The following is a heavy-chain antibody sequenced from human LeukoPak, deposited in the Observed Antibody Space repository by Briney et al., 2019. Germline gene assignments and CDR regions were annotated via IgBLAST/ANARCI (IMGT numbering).Heavy chain of an antibody. CDR2: INHSGST. CDR1: GGSFSGYY. V-gene: IGHV4-34*01. D-gene: IGHD6-13*01. J-gene: IGHJ4*02. CDR3: ARRWGSSWYYFDY. Sequence: NPSETLSLTCAVYGGSFSGYYWSWIRQPPGKGLEWIGEINHSGSTNYNPSLKSRVTISVDTSKNQFSLKLSSVAAADTAVYYCARRWGSSWYYFDYWGQGTLVTVSS.